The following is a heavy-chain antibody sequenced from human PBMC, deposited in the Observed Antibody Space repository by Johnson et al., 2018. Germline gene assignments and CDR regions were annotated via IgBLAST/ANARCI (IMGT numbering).Heavy chain of an antibody. V-gene: IGHV4-59*01. CDR1: GGSISSYY. J-gene: IGHJ3*02. D-gene: IGHD3-22*01. CDR3: ASREAFTTGACDI. CDR2: IYYSGST. Sequence: QVQLQESGPGLVKPSETLSLTCTVSGGSISSYYWSWIRQPPGKGLEWIGYIYYSGSTNYNPSLQSRVTIAVDTSKNHFSLKLSSVTAADTAVYYCASREAFTTGACDIWGQGAMVTVSS.